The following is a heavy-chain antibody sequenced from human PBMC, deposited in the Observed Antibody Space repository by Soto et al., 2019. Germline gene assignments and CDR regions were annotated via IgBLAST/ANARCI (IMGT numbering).Heavy chain of an antibody. V-gene: IGHV3-66*01. J-gene: IGHJ6*03. D-gene: IGHD5-12*01. Sequence: GGSLRLSCAASGFTISSNYMSWVRQAPGKGLEWVSVIYSGGSTHYADSVKGRFTVSRDNSENTLYLQMNSLRAEDTAVYYCGRLNSGYDYYYYYYMDVWGTGTTVTVS. CDR1: GFTISSNY. CDR2: IYSGGST. CDR3: GRLNSGYDYYYYYYMDV.